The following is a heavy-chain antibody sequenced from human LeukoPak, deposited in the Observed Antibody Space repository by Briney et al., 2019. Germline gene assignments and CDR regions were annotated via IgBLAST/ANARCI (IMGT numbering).Heavy chain of an antibody. V-gene: IGHV4-39*07. D-gene: IGHD3-22*01. Sequence: SETLSLTCTVSGGSISSYYWGWIRQPPGKGLEWIGGIYYSGSTYYNPSLKSRVTISVDTSKNQFSLKLSSVTAADTAVYYCATSPPSGYYRIGNWFDPWGQGTLVTVSS. J-gene: IGHJ5*02. CDR3: ATSPPSGYYRIGNWFDP. CDR2: IYYSGST. CDR1: GGSISSYY.